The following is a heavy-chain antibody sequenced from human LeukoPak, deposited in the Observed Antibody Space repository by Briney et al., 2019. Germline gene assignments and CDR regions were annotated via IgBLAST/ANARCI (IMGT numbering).Heavy chain of an antibody. D-gene: IGHD6-13*01. CDR2: INHSGST. V-gene: IGHV4-34*01. CDR3: ARSLSSSWHPLYYYGMDV. Sequence: SETLSLTCAVYGGSFSGYYWSWIRQPPGKGLEWIGEINHSGSTNYNPSLKSRVTISVDTSKNQFSLKLSSVTAADTAVYYCARSLSSSWHPLYYYGMDVWGQGTTVTVSS. CDR1: GGSFSGYY. J-gene: IGHJ6*02.